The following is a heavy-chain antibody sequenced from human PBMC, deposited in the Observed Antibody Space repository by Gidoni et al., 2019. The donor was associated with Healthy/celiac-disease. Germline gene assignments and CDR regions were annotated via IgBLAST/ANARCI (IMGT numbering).Heavy chain of an antibody. D-gene: IGHD3-16*01. Sequence: QVQLQESGPGLVKPSETLSLTCTVPGGSISSYYWSWIRQPPGKGLEWIGYIYYSGSTNYTPSLKSRVTISVDTSKNQFSLKLSSVTAADTAVYYCARGWGGFDYWGQGTLVTVSS. J-gene: IGHJ4*02. CDR2: IYYSGST. CDR1: GGSISSYY. V-gene: IGHV4-59*01. CDR3: ARGWGGFDY.